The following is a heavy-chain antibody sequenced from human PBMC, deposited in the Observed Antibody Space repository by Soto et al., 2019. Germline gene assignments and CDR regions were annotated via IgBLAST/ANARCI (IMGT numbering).Heavy chain of an antibody. V-gene: IGHV4-31*03. CDR2: IYYSGST. CDR3: ARARYDFWSGSPYYYYGMDV. CDR1: GGSISSGGYY. Sequence: SETLSLTCTVSGGSISSGGYYWSWIRQHPGKGLEWIGYIYYSGSTYYNPSLKSRVTISVDTSKNQFSLKLSSVTAADTAVYHSARARYDFWSGSPYYYYGMDVWGQGTTVTVSS. D-gene: IGHD3-3*01. J-gene: IGHJ6*02.